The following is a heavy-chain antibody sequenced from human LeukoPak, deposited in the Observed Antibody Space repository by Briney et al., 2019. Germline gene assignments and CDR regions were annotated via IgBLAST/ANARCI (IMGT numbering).Heavy chain of an antibody. CDR1: GDSIRSSSYF. Sequence: SETLFLTCTVYGDSIRSSSYFWAWIRQPPGKGLDWIASIYYSGSTYYHPSIQRQLTKSVDTSRSQYSLRLSSGTAADTALYCCVRLVGASGSFYICGHGRTVTVSS. CDR3: VRLVGASGSFYI. V-gene: IGHV4-39*07. J-gene: IGHJ3*02. D-gene: IGHD1-26*01. CDR2: IYYSGST.